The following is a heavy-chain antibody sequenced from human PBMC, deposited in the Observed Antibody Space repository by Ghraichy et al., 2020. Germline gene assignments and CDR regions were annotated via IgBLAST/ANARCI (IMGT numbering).Heavy chain of an antibody. CDR2: ITSRSRSI. V-gene: IGHV3-48*02. CDR1: GFTLSNYG. D-gene: IGHD2-15*01. Sequence: GESLNISCVGSGFTLSNYGMNWVRQSPGKGLEWVSYITSRSRSIFYADSVKGRFTVSRDNAKNSLSLQMNSLRDEDTAIYYCARASMVVRFYYYDGMDVWGPGTTVTVSS. CDR3: ARASMVVRFYYYDGMDV. J-gene: IGHJ6*02.